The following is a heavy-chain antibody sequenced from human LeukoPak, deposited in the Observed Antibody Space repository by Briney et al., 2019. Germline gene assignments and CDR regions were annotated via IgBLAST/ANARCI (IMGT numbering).Heavy chain of an antibody. J-gene: IGHJ4*02. CDR2: ISTYNGNT. Sequence: ASVKVSCKASGYTFTGYGISWVRQAPGQGLEWMEWISTYNGNTNYAQKFQDRVTMTTDTSTSTAYMELRSLRSDDTAVYYCARDKVAARYWGQGTLVTVSS. CDR3: ARDKVAARY. D-gene: IGHD6-6*01. V-gene: IGHV1-18*01. CDR1: GYTFTGYG.